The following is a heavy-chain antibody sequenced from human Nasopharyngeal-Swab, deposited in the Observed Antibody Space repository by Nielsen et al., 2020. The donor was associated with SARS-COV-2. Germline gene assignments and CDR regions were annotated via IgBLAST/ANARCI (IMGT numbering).Heavy chain of an antibody. CDR1: GGSISSYY. Sequence: SETLSLTCTVSGGSISSYYWSWIRQSPAKGLEWIGYIYYSGSTYYNPSLKSRVTISLDTSKNQFSLKVSSVTAADTAVYYCARGSVEGDIVVVVAATLYYFDCWGQGTLVTVSS. J-gene: IGHJ4*02. D-gene: IGHD2-15*01. CDR3: ARGSVEGDIVVVVAATLYYFDC. CDR2: IYYSGST. V-gene: IGHV4-59*12.